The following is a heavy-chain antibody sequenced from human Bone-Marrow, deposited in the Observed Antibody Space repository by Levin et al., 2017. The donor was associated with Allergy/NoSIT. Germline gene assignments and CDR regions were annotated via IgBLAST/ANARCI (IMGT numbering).Heavy chain of an antibody. J-gene: IGHJ3*02. Sequence: GGSLRLSCAASGFTFSDYYMSWIRQAPGKGLEWVSYISSSGSTIYYADSVKGRFTISRDNAKNSLYLQMNSLRAEDTAVYYCARISRGRWLQSDAFDIWGQGTMVTVSS. CDR3: ARISRGRWLQSDAFDI. D-gene: IGHD5-24*01. CDR2: ISSSGSTI. V-gene: IGHV3-11*01. CDR1: GFTFSDYY.